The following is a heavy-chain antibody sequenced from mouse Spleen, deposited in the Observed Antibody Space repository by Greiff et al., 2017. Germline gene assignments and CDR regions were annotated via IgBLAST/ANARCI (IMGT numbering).Heavy chain of an antibody. CDR3: ARHYYGNYVGYFDV. D-gene: IGHD2-1*01. CDR1: GIDFSRYW. Sequence: VQLQQSGGGLVQPGGSLKLSCAASGIDFSRYWMSWVRRAPGKGLEWIGEINPDSSTINYAPSLKDKFIISRDNAKNTLYLQMSKVRSEDTALYYCARHYYGNYVGYFDVWGAGTTVTVSS. J-gene: IGHJ1*01. V-gene: IGHV4-1*01. CDR2: INPDSSTI.